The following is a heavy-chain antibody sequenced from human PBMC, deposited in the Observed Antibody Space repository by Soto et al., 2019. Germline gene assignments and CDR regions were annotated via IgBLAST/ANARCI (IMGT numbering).Heavy chain of an antibody. CDR3: ARESEDLPSNFDY. J-gene: IGHJ4*02. Sequence: PGGSLRLSCAASGFTFSRYSMNWVRQAPGKGLEWVSSISSTTNYIYYADSMKGRFTVSRDNAKNSVYLDMNSLSAEDTAVYYCARESEDLPSNFDYWGQGTLVTVS. V-gene: IGHV3-21*01. CDR1: GFTFSRYS. CDR2: ISSTTNYI.